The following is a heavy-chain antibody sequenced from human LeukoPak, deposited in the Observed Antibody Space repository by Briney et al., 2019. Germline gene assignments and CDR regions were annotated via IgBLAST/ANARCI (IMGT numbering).Heavy chain of an antibody. D-gene: IGHD6-13*01. CDR2: IYYSGST. CDR3: ARVEQQLGAFDI. J-gene: IGHJ3*02. Sequence: SETLSLTCTVSGGSISSYYWSWIRQPPGKGLEWIGYIYYSGSTDYNPSLKSRVTISVDTSKNQFSLKLSSVTAADTAVYYCARVEQQLGAFDIWGQGTMVTVSS. V-gene: IGHV4-59*01. CDR1: GGSISSYY.